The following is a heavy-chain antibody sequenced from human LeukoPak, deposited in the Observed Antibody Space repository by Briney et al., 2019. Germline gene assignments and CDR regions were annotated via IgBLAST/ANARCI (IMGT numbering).Heavy chain of an antibody. CDR1: GFTFSSYS. CDR2: ISSSSSYI. CDR3: ARGPYRDGYNFDDYFDY. V-gene: IGHV3-21*01. Sequence: GGSLRLSCAASGFTFSSYSMNWVRQAPGKGLEWVSSISSSSSYIYYADSVKGRFTISRDNAKNPLYLQMNSLRAEDTAVYYCARGPYRDGYNFDDYFDYWGQGTLVTVSS. D-gene: IGHD5-24*01. J-gene: IGHJ4*02.